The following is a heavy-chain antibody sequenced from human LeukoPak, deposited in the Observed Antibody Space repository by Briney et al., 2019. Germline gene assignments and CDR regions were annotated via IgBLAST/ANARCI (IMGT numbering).Heavy chain of an antibody. Sequence: ASVKGSCKASGYTFSSYGISWVRQAPGHGREWIGYISAYNGNTNYAQKLQGRVTMTTDTSTSTAYMELRSLRSDDTAVYYCERDWENCSGGSCYAAYNWFDPWGQGTLVTVSS. CDR1: GYTFSSYG. J-gene: IGHJ5*02. D-gene: IGHD2-15*01. V-gene: IGHV1-18*01. CDR3: ERDWENCSGGSCYAAYNWFDP. CDR2: ISAYNGNT.